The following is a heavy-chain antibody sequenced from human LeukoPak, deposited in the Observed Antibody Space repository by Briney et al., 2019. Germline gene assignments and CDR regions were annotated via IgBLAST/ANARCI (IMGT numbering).Heavy chain of an antibody. V-gene: IGHV1-8*01. Sequence: ASVKVSCKASGYTLTTNDINWLRQAAGHGLEWMGWMNPNNGETVYAQKFQGRVSMTMATSATAAYMELSGLKSEDTAVYFCARGRGPRTNYNYLDYWGPGTLVTVSP. J-gene: IGHJ4*02. CDR2: MNPNNGET. CDR1: GYTLTTND. CDR3: ARGRGPRTNYNYLDY. D-gene: IGHD3-10*01.